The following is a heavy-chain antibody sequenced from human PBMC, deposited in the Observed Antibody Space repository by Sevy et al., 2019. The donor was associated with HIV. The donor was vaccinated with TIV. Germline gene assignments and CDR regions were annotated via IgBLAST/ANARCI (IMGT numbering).Heavy chain of an antibody. V-gene: IGHV3-11*01. Sequence: GGSLRLSCAASGFTFSDYYMSWIRQAPGKGLEWVSYISSSGSTIYYADSVKGRFTSSRDNAKNSLYLQMTSLRAEDTAVYYCARGFQSRSLFIPPNNWGQGTLVTVSS. J-gene: IGHJ4*02. CDR2: ISSSGSTI. D-gene: IGHD2-21*01. CDR3: ARGFQSRSLFIPPNN. CDR1: GFTFSDYY.